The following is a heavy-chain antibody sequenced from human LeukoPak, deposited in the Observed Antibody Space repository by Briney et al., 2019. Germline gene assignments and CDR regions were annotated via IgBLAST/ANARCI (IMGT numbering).Heavy chain of an antibody. D-gene: IGHD4-23*01. CDR1: GFTFSSYA. Sequence: PGGPLRLSCAASGFTFSSYAMHWVRQAPGKGLEWVAVISYDGSNKYYADSVKGRFTISRDNSKNTLYLQMNSLRAEDTALYYCAKDVRGDYGGCFDYWGQGNLVTVSS. J-gene: IGHJ4*02. CDR2: ISYDGSNK. CDR3: AKDVRGDYGGCFDY. V-gene: IGHV3-30-3*01.